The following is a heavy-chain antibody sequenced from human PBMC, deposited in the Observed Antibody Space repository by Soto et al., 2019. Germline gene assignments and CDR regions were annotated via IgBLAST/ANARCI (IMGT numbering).Heavy chain of an antibody. CDR2: IIPIFGTA. D-gene: IGHD3-22*01. CDR3: AVLLRSGMDV. CDR1: GGTFSSYA. V-gene: IGHV1-69*06. J-gene: IGHJ6*02. Sequence: ASVKVSCKASGGTFSSYAISWVRQAPGQGLEWMGGIIPIFGTANYAQKFQGRVTITADKSTSTAYMELSSLRSEDTAVYYCAVLLRSGMDVWGQGTTVTVSS.